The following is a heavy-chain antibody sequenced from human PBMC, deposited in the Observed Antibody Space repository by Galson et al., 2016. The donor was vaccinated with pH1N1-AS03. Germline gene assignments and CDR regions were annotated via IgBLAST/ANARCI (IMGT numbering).Heavy chain of an antibody. J-gene: IGHJ4*02. V-gene: IGHV1-46*01. CDR2: IDPSGGPT. CDR1: GYTLTRYY. Sequence: SVKVSCKASGYTLTRYYMHWVRQAPGQGLEWMGIIDPSGGPTTYAPKFQDRITITADTSTSTVYMELVSLRSEDTAVYYCARRYYFDYWGQGTPVTVSS. D-gene: IGHD3-16*02. CDR3: ARRYYFDY.